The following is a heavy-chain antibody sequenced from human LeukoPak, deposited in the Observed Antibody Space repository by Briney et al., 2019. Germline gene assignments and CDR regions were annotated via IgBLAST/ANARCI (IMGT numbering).Heavy chain of an antibody. D-gene: IGHD5-18*01. CDR2: ISYDGSNK. V-gene: IGHV3-30-3*01. J-gene: IGHJ4*02. CDR1: GFTFSSYA. CDR3: AKRNVDTAIVDY. Sequence: GGSLRLSCAASGFTFSSYAMHWVRQAPGKGLEWVAVISYDGSNKYYADSVKGRFTISRDNSKNTLYLQMNSLRAEDTAVYYCAKRNVDTAIVDYWGQGILVTVSS.